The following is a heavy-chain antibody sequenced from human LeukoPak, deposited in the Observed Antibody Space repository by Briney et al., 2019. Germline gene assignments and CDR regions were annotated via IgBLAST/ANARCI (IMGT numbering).Heavy chain of an antibody. D-gene: IGHD6-19*01. CDR3: ARVPGIALAGIDY. Sequence: SETLSLTCSVSGGSISSSDYYWGWIRQPPGKGLEWIGSIYYSGNTYYNSSLKSRVTISVDTSKNRFSLRLSSVTAADTAVYYCARVPGIALAGIDYWGQGALVTVSS. J-gene: IGHJ4*02. CDR2: IYYSGNT. CDR1: GGSISSSDYY. V-gene: IGHV4-39*01.